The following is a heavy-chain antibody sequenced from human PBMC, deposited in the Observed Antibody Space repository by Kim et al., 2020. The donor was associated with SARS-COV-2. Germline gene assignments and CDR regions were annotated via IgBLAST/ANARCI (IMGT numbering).Heavy chain of an antibody. J-gene: IGHJ6*02. Sequence: GGSLRLSCAASGFTVSSNYMSWVRQAPGKGLEWVSVIYSGGSTYYADSVKGRFTISRHNSKNTLYLQMNSLRAEDTAVYYCARVSEAENWGSYYYGMDVWGQGTTVTVSS. CDR1: GFTVSSNY. CDR2: IYSGGST. D-gene: IGHD7-27*01. CDR3: ARVSEAENWGSYYYGMDV. V-gene: IGHV3-53*04.